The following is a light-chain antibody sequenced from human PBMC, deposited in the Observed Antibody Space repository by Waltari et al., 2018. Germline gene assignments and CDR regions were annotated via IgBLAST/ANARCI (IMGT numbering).Light chain of an antibody. CDR1: QSVRNY. V-gene: IGKV3-11*01. J-gene: IGKJ4*01. CDR2: DAS. Sequence: EIVLTQSPATLSLSPGERAPLSCRASQSVRNYLAWYQQKPGQAPRLLIYDASDRATGIPARFSGSGSGTDFTLTISSLEPEDFAVYYCQQRNSWPLTFGGGTKVEIK. CDR3: QQRNSWPLT.